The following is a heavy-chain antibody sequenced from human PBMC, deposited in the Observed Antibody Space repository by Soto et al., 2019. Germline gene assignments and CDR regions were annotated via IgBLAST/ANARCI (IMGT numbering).Heavy chain of an antibody. V-gene: IGHV4-34*01. Sequence: SETLSLTCAVYGGSFSGYYWSWIRQPPGKGLEWIGEINHSGSTNYNPSLKSRVTISVDTSKNQFSLKLSSVTAADTAVYYCARVLLWFGETKIDYWGQGTLVTVSS. J-gene: IGHJ4*02. CDR3: ARVLLWFGETKIDY. D-gene: IGHD3-10*01. CDR2: INHSGST. CDR1: GGSFSGYY.